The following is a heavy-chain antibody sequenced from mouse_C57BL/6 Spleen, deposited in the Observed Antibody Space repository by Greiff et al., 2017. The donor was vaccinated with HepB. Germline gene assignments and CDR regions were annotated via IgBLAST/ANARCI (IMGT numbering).Heavy chain of an antibody. Sequence: QVQLKESGAELVRPGASVTLSCKASGYTFTDYEMHWVKQTPVHGLEWIGAIDPETGGTAYNQKFKGKAILTADKSSSTAYMELRSLTSEDSAVYYCTRRGRQYFDVWGTGTTVTVSS. J-gene: IGHJ1*03. D-gene: IGHD2-12*01. CDR1: GYTFTDYE. CDR2: IDPETGGT. CDR3: TRRGRQYFDV. V-gene: IGHV1-15*01.